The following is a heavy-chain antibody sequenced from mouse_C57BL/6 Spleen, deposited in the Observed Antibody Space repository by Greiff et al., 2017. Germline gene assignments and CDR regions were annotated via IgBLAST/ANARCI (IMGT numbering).Heavy chain of an antibody. Sequence: EVQLVESGGGLVQSGRSLRLSCATSGFTFSDFYMEWVRQAPGKGLEWIAASRNKANDYTTEYSTSVKGRFIVSRDTSQSILYLQMNALRAEDTAIYYCARASFITTVFDYWGQGTTLTVSS. CDR2: SRNKANDYTT. CDR1: GFTFSDFY. V-gene: IGHV7-1*01. J-gene: IGHJ2*01. D-gene: IGHD1-1*01. CDR3: ARASFITTVFDY.